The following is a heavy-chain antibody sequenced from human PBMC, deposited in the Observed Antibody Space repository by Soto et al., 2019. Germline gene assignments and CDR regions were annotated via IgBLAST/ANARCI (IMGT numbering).Heavy chain of an antibody. V-gene: IGHV4-4*02. CDR3: ASSKSGGSYYFDY. J-gene: IGHJ4*02. CDR2: IDHGGST. D-gene: IGHD1-26*01. Sequence: QVQLQESGPGLVKPSGTLSLTCAVSGGSISSTDWWSWVRQPPGKGLEWIGEIDHGGSTKYNPSLKSRVTISVDRSKNQSPLKLTSVTAPYTAVYYCASSKSGGSYYFDYWGQGTLVTVSS. CDR1: GGSISSTDW.